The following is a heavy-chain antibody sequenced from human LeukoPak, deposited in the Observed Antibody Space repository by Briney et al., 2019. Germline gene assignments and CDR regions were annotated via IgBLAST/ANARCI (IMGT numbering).Heavy chain of an antibody. J-gene: IGHJ4*02. Sequence: AVKVSCKASGGTFNNVAISWVRQAPGQGLEWVGGIIPMSGTANYAQKSQGRVTITADESTSTAYMELSSLRSEDTAIYYCASPVKYYDTWSGYPPFDYWGQGTLVTVSS. CDR3: ASPVKYYDTWSGYPPFDY. D-gene: IGHD3-3*01. CDR1: GGTFNNVA. CDR2: IIPMSGTA. V-gene: IGHV1-69*13.